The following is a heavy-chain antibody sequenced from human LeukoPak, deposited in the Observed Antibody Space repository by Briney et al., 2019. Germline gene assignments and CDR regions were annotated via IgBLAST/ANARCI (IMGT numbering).Heavy chain of an antibody. V-gene: IGHV2-5*01. CDR2: IYWNDDK. Sequence: SGPTLVKPTQTLTLTCTFSGFSLSTSGVGVGWIRQPPGKALEWLALIYWNDDKRYSPSLKSRLTITKDTSKNQVVLTMTNMDPMDTATYYCAHPRGYSGYVGFDYWGQGTLVTVSS. CDR1: GFSLSTSGVG. D-gene: IGHD5-12*01. J-gene: IGHJ4*02. CDR3: AHPRGYSGYVGFDY.